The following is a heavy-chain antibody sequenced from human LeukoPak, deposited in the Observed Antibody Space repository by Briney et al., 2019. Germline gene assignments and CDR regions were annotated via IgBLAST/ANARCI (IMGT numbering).Heavy chain of an antibody. CDR3: ARGATQEDYYMDV. CDR2: INPSGGST. CDR1: GYTFTSYY. D-gene: IGHD5-12*01. Sequence: ASVKVSCKASGYTFTSYYMHWVRQAPGQGLEWRGIINPSGGSTSYAQKFQGRVTMTRDMSTSTVYMELSSLRSEDTAVYYCARGATQEDYYMDVWGKGTTVTVSS. V-gene: IGHV1-46*01. J-gene: IGHJ6*03.